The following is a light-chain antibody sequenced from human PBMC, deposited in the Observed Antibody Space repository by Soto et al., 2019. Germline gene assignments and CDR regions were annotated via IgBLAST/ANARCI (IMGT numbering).Light chain of an antibody. Sequence: EIVLMQSPGTLSLSPGEGATLSCRASQSVNSNYLAWYQQKPGQAPTVLIFDTSRRATGVPDRFSGSGSGTDFTLTISRLEPDDFAVYYCQQYGSSQFTVGPGPKVNIK. CDR1: QSVNSNY. CDR2: DTS. CDR3: QQYGSSQFT. V-gene: IGKV3-20*01. J-gene: IGKJ3*01.